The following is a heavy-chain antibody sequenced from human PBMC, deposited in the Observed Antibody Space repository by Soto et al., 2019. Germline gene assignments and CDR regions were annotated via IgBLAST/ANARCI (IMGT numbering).Heavy chain of an antibody. CDR3: ARDGGVDDYSPFDY. D-gene: IGHD4-4*01. J-gene: IGHJ4*02. V-gene: IGHV1-69*12. CDR1: GGTFSNYA. Sequence: QVQLVQSGAEVKKPGSSVKVSCKASGGTFSNYAISWVRQAPGQGLEWMGGIIPIFGTADYAQKFQGRVTITADESTSTAYMELSSLRSEDTAVYYCARDGGVDDYSPFDYWGQGTLVTVSS. CDR2: IIPIFGTA.